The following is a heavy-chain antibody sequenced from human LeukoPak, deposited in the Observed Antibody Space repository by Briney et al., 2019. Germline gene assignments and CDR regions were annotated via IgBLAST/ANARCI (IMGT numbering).Heavy chain of an antibody. Sequence: PSETLSLTCTVSGGSISSGGYYWSWIRQHPGQGLEWIGYIYYSGSTYYNPSLKSRVTISVDTSKNQFSLKLSSVTAADTAVYYCARDRVTIFGTYYYYYGMDVWGQGTTVTVSS. D-gene: IGHD3-3*01. CDR3: ARDRVTIFGTYYYYYGMDV. CDR2: IYYSGST. CDR1: GGSISSGGYY. J-gene: IGHJ6*02. V-gene: IGHV4-31*03.